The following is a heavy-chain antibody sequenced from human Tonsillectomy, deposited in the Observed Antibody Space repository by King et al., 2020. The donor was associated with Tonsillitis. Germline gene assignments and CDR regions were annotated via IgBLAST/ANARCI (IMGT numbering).Heavy chain of an antibody. D-gene: IGHD7-27*01. J-gene: IGHJ5*02. CDR1: GGTFSSYA. V-gene: IGHV1-69*04. CDR3: AITNPPSLTGAVWWFDP. CDR2: IIPILGIA. Sequence: QLVQSGAEVKKPGSSVKVSCKASGGTFSSYAISWVRQAPGQGLEWMGRIIPILGIANYAQKFQGRVTITADKSTRTAYMELSSLRSEDTAVYYCAITNPPSLTGAVWWFDPWGQGTLVTVSS.